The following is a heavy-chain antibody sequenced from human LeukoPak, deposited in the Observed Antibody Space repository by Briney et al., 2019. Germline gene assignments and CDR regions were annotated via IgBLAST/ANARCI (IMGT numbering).Heavy chain of an antibody. CDR1: GGSFSGYY. CDR3: ARATPVVVVAAKKYNWFDP. Sequence: SETLSLTCAVYGGSFSGYYWSWIRQPPGKGLEWIGEINHSGSTNYNPSLKSRVTISVDTSKNQFSLKLSSVTAADTAVYYCARATPVVVVAAKKYNWFDPWGQGTLVTVSS. V-gene: IGHV4-34*01. CDR2: INHSGST. J-gene: IGHJ5*02. D-gene: IGHD2-15*01.